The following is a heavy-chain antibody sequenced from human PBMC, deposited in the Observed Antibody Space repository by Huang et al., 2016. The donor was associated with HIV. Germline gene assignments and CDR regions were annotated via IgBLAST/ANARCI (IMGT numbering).Heavy chain of an antibody. D-gene: IGHD3-3*01. CDR1: GFSFSSYG. J-gene: IGHJ4*02. CDR3: ARGSPPPFSTD. V-gene: IGHV3-21*01. CDR2: ITSSSTYK. Sequence: VQLVESGGDVVKPGGSLRLSCGASGFSFSSYGMSWVRQAPGKWLEWVSSITSSSTYKYYADSVKGRFTISRDNAKNSLYLQMNSLRAEDTAVYYCARGSPPPFSTDWGQGTLVTVSS.